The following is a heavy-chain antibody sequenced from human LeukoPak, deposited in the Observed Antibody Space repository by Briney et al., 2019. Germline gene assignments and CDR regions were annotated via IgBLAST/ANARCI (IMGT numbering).Heavy chain of an antibody. Sequence: TLSLTCSVSGASISSDGYYWSWIRQPAGKGLEWIGRLYSSGSTTYNPSLKSRVTISLDTSKNQFSLRLTSVTAADTAVYFCARGLSAVAGTSPYQHWGQGTLVTVSS. J-gene: IGHJ1*01. CDR1: GASISSDGYY. D-gene: IGHD6-19*01. CDR3: ARGLSAVAGTSPYQH. V-gene: IGHV4-61*02. CDR2: LYSSGST.